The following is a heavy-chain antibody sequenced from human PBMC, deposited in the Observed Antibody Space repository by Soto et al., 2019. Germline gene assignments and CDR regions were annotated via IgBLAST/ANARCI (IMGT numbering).Heavy chain of an antibody. J-gene: IGHJ5*02. Sequence: LVTPALSCTVEGGSVVDHYWSWVRQPNGKGLEGIGRIRPGGNTNYSPSLMSRVTMSVDTSRNQFSLNLISVSAADTAVYFCVGGPFRGSSWVFASWGQGALVTVS. CDR1: GGSVVDHY. D-gene: IGHD2-15*01. CDR3: VGGPFRGSSWVFAS. V-gene: IGHV4-4*07. CDR2: IRPGGNT.